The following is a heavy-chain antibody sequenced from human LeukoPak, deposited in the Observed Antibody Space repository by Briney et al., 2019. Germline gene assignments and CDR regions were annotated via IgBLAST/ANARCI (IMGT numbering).Heavy chain of an antibody. J-gene: IGHJ4*02. CDR3: ARHGSYSLGF. D-gene: IGHD4-23*01. CDR2: IFYIGSA. V-gene: IGHV4-61*01. CDR1: GVSVSSGSYY. Sequence: SETLSLTCTVSGVSVSSGSYYWSWVRQPPGKGLEWIGQIFYIGSANYNPSLESRVIMSIDNSRNQLSLRFNSVTAADTAVYYCARHGSYSLGFWGQGALVTVSS.